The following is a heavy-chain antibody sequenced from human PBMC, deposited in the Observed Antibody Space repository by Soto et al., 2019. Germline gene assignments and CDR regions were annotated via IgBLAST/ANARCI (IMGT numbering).Heavy chain of an antibody. D-gene: IGHD3-3*02. CDR3: ALSHGDYVDY. J-gene: IGHJ4*02. Sequence: PSETLSLTCTVSGGSISSYYWSWIRQPPEKGLEWIGYIYYSGSTNYNPSLKSRVTISVDTSKNQFSLKLSSVTAADTAVYYCALSHGDYVDYWGQGTLVTVSS. CDR1: GGSISSYY. CDR2: IYYSGST. V-gene: IGHV4-59*01.